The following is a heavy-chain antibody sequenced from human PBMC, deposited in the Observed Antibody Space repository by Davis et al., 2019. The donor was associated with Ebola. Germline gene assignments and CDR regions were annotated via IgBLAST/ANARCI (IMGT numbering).Heavy chain of an antibody. Sequence: PSETLSLTCTVSGASISSSGYYWGWIRQPPGMGLEWIGSIFFSGSTYYNPSLKSRVTISVDTSRNQFSLKLSSVTAADTAVYYCARGVYGAYFDNWGQGTLVTVSS. J-gene: IGHJ4*02. V-gene: IGHV4-39*07. CDR1: GASISSSGYY. CDR3: ARGVYGAYFDN. D-gene: IGHD4-17*01. CDR2: IFFSGST.